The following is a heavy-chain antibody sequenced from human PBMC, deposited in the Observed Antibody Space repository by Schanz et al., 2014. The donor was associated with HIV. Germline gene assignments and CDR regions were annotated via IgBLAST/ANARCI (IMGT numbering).Heavy chain of an antibody. Sequence: QVQLVESGGGVVQPGRSLRLSCAASGFTFSNHAMHWVRQAPGRGLEWVAVIWYDGTNKYYADSVKGRFTISRDNSRKTLYLQMNSLRVEDTAVYHCVRDQSLWGSGYTYFDHWGQGTQVTVSS. CDR3: VRDQSLWGSGYTYFDH. CDR2: IWYDGTNK. J-gene: IGHJ4*02. V-gene: IGHV3-33*08. D-gene: IGHD5-12*01. CDR1: GFTFSNHA.